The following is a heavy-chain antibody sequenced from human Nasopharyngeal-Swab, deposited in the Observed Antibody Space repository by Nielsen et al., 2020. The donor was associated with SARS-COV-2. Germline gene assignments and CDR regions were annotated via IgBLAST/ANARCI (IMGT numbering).Heavy chain of an antibody. V-gene: IGHV3-21*01. CDR3: ARWDYSNYDLDY. CDR2: ISSSSSYI. Sequence: RGSLRLSCAASGFTSSSYSMNWVRQAPGKGLEWVSSISSSSSYIYYADSVKGRFTISRDNAKNSLYLQMNSLRAEDTAVYYCARWDYSNYDLDYWGQGTLVTVSS. CDR1: GFTSSSYS. D-gene: IGHD4-11*01. J-gene: IGHJ4*02.